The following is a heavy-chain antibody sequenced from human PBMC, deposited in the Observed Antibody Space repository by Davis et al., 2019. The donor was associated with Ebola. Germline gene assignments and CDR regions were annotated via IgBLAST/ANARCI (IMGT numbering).Heavy chain of an antibody. D-gene: IGHD3-22*01. CDR3: ARTYYYDDSGYRNAFDI. CDR1: AFTFSSYA. CDR2: ISYAGDNE. Sequence: GESLKISCIASAFTFSSYAMHWIRQAPGKGLEWVAVISYAGDNENYADSVKGRFTISRDNSKNTLYLQMNSLREEDTAMYYCARTYYYDDSGYRNAFDIWGQGTMVTVSS. J-gene: IGHJ3*02. V-gene: IGHV3-30-3*01.